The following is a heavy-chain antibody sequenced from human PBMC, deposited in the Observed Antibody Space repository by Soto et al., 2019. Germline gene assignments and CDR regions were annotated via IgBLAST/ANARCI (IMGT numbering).Heavy chain of an antibody. V-gene: IGHV4-39*01. J-gene: IGHJ4*02. CDR1: GGSISSSSYY. CDR3: ANGGGFGEFRG. Sequence: SETLSLTCTVSGGSISSSSYYWGWIRQPPGKGLEWIGSIYYSGSTYYNPSLKSRVTISVDTSKNQFSLKLSSVTAADTAVYYCANGGGFGEFRGWGQGTPVTVSS. D-gene: IGHD3-10*01. CDR2: IYYSGST.